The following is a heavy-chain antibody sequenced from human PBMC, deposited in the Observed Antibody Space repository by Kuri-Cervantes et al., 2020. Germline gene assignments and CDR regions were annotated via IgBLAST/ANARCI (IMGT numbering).Heavy chain of an antibody. D-gene: IGHD1-26*01. CDR3: ASLNSGSYLPFDY. CDR1: GFTFSSYA. V-gene: IGHV3-30-3*01. J-gene: IGHJ4*02. CDR2: ISYDGSNK. Sequence: GESLKISCAASGFTFSSYAMHWVRQAPGKGLEWVAVISYDGSNKYYADSVKGRFTISRDNSKNTLYLQMNSLRAEDTAVYYCASLNSGSYLPFDYWGQGTLVTDSS.